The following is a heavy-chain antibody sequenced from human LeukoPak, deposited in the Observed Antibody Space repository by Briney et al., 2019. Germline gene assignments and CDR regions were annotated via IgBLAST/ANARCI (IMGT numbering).Heavy chain of an antibody. CDR1: GYTFTSYR. D-gene: IGHD3-9*01. Sequence: ASVKVSCKASGYTFTSYRISWVRQAPGPGLEWMGWISAYNGNTNYAQKLQGRVTMTTDTYTSTAYMELRSLRSEDTAVYYCARGGRYFDWLLSFVYWGEGSLGTLSS. CDR3: ARGGRYFDWLLSFVY. V-gene: IGHV1-18*04. J-gene: IGHJ4*02. CDR2: ISAYNGNT.